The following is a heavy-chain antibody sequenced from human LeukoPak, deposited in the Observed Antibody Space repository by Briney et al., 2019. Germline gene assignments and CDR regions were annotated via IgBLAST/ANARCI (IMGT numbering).Heavy chain of an antibody. V-gene: IGHV1-8*01. CDR2: MNPNSGNT. D-gene: IGHD6-19*01. J-gene: IGHJ5*02. CDR1: GYTFTSYD. Sequence: ASVKVSCKASGYTFTSYDINWMRQATGQGLEWMGLMNPNSGNTGYAQKFQGRVTMTRNTSISTAYMELSSLRSEDTAVYYGARAGIAVAGLNWFDPWGQGTLVTVSS. CDR3: ARAGIAVAGLNWFDP.